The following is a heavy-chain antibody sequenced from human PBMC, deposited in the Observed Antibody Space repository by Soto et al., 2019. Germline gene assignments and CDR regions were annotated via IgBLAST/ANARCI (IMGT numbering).Heavy chain of an antibody. D-gene: IGHD2-15*01. Sequence: SLKVSCKASGGTFSSYSSSWVRQAPVQGIEWMGGIIPIFGTANYAQKFQGRVTITADESTSTAYMELSSLRSEDTAVYYCAREECSGGSCYSRYYYYGMDVWGQGTTVTVSS. CDR1: GGTFSSYS. V-gene: IGHV1-69*13. J-gene: IGHJ6*02. CDR2: IIPIFGTA. CDR3: AREECSGGSCYSRYYYYGMDV.